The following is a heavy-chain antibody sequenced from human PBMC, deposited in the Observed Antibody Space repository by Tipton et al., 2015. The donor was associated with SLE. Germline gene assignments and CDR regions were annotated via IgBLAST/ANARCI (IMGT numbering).Heavy chain of an antibody. J-gene: IGHJ4*02. Sequence: TLSLTCAVSGYSISSGYYWGWIRQPPGKGLEWIGSIYHSGSTYYNPSLKSRVTISVDTSKNQFSLKLSSVTAADTAVYYCARAHSGSYYGGHFDYWGQGTLVTVSS. D-gene: IGHD1-26*01. CDR2: IYHSGST. CDR3: ARAHSGSYYGGHFDY. CDR1: GYSISSGYY. V-gene: IGHV4-38-2*01.